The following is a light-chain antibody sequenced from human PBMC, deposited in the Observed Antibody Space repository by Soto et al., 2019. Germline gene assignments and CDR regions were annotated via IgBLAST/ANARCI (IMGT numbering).Light chain of an antibody. J-gene: IGKJ4*01. CDR3: QQSYSTPLT. V-gene: IGKV1-39*01. Sequence: DIQMTQSPSSLSVSVGDRVTITCRASQSIGVFLNWYQQKLGKAPKLLIYAASSLQSGVPSRFSGSGSGTDFTLTISSLQPEDFATYYCQQSYSTPLTFGGGTKVDI. CDR1: QSIGVF. CDR2: AAS.